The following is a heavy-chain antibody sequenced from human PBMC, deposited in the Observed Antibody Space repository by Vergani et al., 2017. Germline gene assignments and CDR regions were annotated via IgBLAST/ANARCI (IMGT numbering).Heavy chain of an antibody. V-gene: IGHV4-59*01. CDR2: IYYSGST. Sequence: QVQLQESGPGLVKPSETLSLTCTVSGGSISSYYWSWIRQPPGKGLEWIGYIYYSGSTNYNPSLKSRVTISVDTSKNQFSLKLSSVTAADTAVYYCASVVHCSSTSCYRGYFDYWGQGTLVTVSS. CDR3: ASVVHCSSTSCYRGYFDY. CDR1: GGSISSYY. J-gene: IGHJ4*02. D-gene: IGHD2-2*01.